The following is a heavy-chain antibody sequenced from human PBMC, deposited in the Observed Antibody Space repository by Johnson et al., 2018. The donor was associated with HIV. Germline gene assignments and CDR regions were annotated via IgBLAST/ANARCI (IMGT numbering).Heavy chain of an antibody. J-gene: IGHJ3*02. CDR1: GFTFSDNY. D-gene: IGHD3-9*01. CDR3: AREGLGGILTGLAFDI. V-gene: IGHV3-11*04. Sequence: QVQLVESGGGLVKPGGSLRLSCVASGFTFSDNYMSWIRQAPGKGLEWVSYISTSGSNIYYADSVKGRFTISRDNAKNSLYLQMNSLRAEDTAVYYCAREGLGGILTGLAFDIWGQGTMVTVSS. CDR2: ISTSGSNI.